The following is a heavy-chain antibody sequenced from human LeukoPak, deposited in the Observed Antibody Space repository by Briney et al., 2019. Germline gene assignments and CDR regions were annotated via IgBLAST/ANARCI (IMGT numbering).Heavy chain of an antibody. CDR2: IYYSGST. CDR3: ARWRSGFDS. V-gene: IGHV4-59*01. Sequence: SETLSLTCTVSGGSISSSYWSWLRQPPGKALEGIGYIYYSGSTNYNPSLKSRVTISVDTSKNQFSLRLSSVTAADTAVYYCARWRSGFDSWGQGTLVTASS. J-gene: IGHJ4*02. CDR1: GGSISSSY.